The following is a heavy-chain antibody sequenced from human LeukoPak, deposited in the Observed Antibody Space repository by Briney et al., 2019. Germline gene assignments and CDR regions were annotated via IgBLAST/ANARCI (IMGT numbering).Heavy chain of an antibody. CDR3: ARADCSSSSCYTVAY. D-gene: IGHD2-2*02. Sequence: GGSLRRSCAASGFTFNSYAMQWVRQAPGEGLEYVSGISNDGDSTYYATSVKGRFIISRDNSKNMLYLQMGSLRAEDMAVYYCARADCSSSSCYTVAYWGQGTLVTVSS. CDR2: ISNDGDST. J-gene: IGHJ4*02. CDR1: GFTFNSYA. V-gene: IGHV3-64*01.